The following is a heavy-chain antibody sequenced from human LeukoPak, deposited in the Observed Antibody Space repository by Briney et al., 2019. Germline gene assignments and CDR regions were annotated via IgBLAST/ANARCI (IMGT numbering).Heavy chain of an antibody. D-gene: IGHD4-17*01. CDR1: GGTFSSYA. V-gene: IGHV1-69*13. Sequence: ASVKVSCKASGGTFSSYAISWVRQAPGQGLEWMGGIIPIFGTANYAQKFQGRVTITADESTSTAYMELSSLRAEDTAVYYCARDLYGDYPWDYWGQGTLVTVSS. J-gene: IGHJ4*02. CDR3: ARDLYGDYPWDY. CDR2: IIPIFGTA.